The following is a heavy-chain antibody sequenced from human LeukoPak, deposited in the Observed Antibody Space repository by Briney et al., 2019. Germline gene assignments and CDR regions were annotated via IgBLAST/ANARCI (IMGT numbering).Heavy chain of an antibody. J-gene: IGHJ4*02. Sequence: ASVKVSCKASGYTFTSYGISWVRQAPGQGLEWMGWISAYNGNTNYAQKLQGRVTMTTDTSTSTAYMELRSLRSDDTAVYYCARKGEWGYDYPPFFDYWGQGTLVTVSS. CDR3: ARKGEWGYDYPPFFDY. CDR2: ISAYNGNT. V-gene: IGHV1-18*04. D-gene: IGHD5-12*01. CDR1: GYTFTSYG.